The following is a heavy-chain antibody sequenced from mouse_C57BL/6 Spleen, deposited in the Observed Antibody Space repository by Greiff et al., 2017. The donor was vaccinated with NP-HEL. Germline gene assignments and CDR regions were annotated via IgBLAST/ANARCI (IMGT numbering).Heavy chain of an antibody. Sequence: QVQLQQSGPGLVAPSPCLSISCTVSGFSFTSYGVDWVRQPPGKGLEWLGVIWGGGSTNYNSALMSRLSISKDNSKSQVFLKMNSMQTDDTAMYYCAKRGIYDGYVMDYWGQGTSVTVSS. D-gene: IGHD2-3*01. CDR1: GFSFTSYG. CDR3: AKRGIYDGYVMDY. V-gene: IGHV2-9*01. CDR2: IWGGGST. J-gene: IGHJ4*01.